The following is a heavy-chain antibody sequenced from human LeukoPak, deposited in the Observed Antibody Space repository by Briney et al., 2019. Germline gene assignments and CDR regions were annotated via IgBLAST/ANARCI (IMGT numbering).Heavy chain of an antibody. CDR1: GFTFSSYA. J-gene: IGHJ4*02. CDR2: ISGSGDST. Sequence: GGSLRLSCAASGFTFSSYAMSWVRQAPGKGLEWVSVISGSGDSTYHADSVKGRFTISRDNSKNTLYVQMNSLRAEDTAVYYCAKGRVRGVINYFDYWGQGTLVTVSS. CDR3: AKGRVRGVINYFDY. D-gene: IGHD3-10*01. V-gene: IGHV3-23*01.